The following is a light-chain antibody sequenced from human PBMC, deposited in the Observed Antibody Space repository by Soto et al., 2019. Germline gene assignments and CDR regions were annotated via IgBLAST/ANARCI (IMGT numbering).Light chain of an antibody. CDR2: QDS. J-gene: IGLJ1*01. V-gene: IGLV3-1*01. CDR1: KLGDKY. Sequence: SYYLTQPPSVSVSPGQTASITCPGDKLGDKYACWYQQKPGHSPVLVIYQDSKRPSGIPERFSGSNSGNTATLTISGTQAMDEADYYCQAWDSSTENVFGTGTKVTVL. CDR3: QAWDSSTENV.